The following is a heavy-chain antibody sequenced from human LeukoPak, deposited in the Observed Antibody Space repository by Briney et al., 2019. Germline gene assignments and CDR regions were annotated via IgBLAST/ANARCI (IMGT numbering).Heavy chain of an antibody. D-gene: IGHD4-23*01. CDR2: IYHSGST. V-gene: IGHV4-4*02. Sequence: SETLSLTCAVSGGSISSSNWWSWVRQPPGKGLEWIGEIYHSGSTNHNPSLKSRVTISVDKSKNQFSLKLSSVTAADTAVYYCARLPYGGNSGGENYWGQGTLVTVSS. CDR3: ARLPYGGNSGGENY. CDR1: GGSISSSNW. J-gene: IGHJ4*02.